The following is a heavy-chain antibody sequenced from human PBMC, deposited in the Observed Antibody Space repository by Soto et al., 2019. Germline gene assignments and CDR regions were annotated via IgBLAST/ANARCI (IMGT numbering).Heavy chain of an antibody. Sequence: QVHLVESGGGVVQPGRSLRLSCEVSGLTFSNYGMHWVRQAPGKGLEWVAVISNEGRDERYADSVKGRFTIARDNSKNTLCLQTSSLRAEDTAVYYCAKGCGTGSSCYILDEWGQGTLVTVSS. D-gene: IGHD2-15*01. CDR3: AKGCGTGSSCYILDE. V-gene: IGHV3-30*18. CDR1: GLTFSNYG. J-gene: IGHJ4*02. CDR2: ISNEGRDE.